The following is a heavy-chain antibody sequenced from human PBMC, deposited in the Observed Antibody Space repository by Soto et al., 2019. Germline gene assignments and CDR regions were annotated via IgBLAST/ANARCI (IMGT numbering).Heavy chain of an antibody. CDR2: IIPISETT. J-gene: IGHJ6*02. D-gene: IGHD2-2*01. V-gene: IGHV1-69*01. CDR3: ARSQGSSTSLEIYYYYYYGMDV. CDR1: GGTFSSYA. Sequence: QVQLVRSGAEVKKPGSSVKVSCKASGGTFSSYAISWGRQAPGQGLEGMGGIIPISETTNYAQKFQGRVTITADESKSTAYMELSSLRSEDTAVYYCARSQGSSTSLEIYYYYYYGMDVWGQGTTVTVSS.